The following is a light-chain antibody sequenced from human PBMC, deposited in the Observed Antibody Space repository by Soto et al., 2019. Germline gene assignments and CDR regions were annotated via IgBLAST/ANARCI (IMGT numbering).Light chain of an antibody. V-gene: IGKV1-5*01. J-gene: IGKJ1*01. CDR1: QSISSW. CDR2: DAS. CDR3: QQYNSYWT. Sequence: DIQMTQSRSTLSASVGDTVAITCRASQSISSWLAWYQQKPGKAPKLLIYDASSLESGVPSRFSGSGSGTEFTLTISSLQPHDFATYYCQQYNSYWTFGQGTKVDIK.